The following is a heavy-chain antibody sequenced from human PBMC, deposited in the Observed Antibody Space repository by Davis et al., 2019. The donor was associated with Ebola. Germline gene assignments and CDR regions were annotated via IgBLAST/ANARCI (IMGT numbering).Heavy chain of an antibody. CDR3: ARDSDDYCFDY. J-gene: IGHJ4*02. Sequence: PGGSLRLSCAASGFTFSDYYMSWIRQAPGKGLEWVSYISSSSYTNYADSVKGRFTISRDNAKNTLYLQMNSLRPEDTAVYYCARDSDDYCFDYWGQGTLGAVSS. CDR1: GFTFSDYY. CDR2: ISSSSYT. V-gene: IGHV3-11*06. D-gene: IGHD2-21*02.